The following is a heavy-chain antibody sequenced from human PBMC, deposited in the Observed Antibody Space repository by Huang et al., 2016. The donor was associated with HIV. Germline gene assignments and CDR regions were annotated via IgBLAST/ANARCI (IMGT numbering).Heavy chain of an antibody. D-gene: IGHD6-13*01. Sequence: QVQLVQSGAEVKKHGSSVKVSCRASGGTFSSCGISWVRQAPGQGLEWMGGIIPIFGTPNYAQKFQGRVTITADESTSTAYMELSSLRSEDTAVYYCARWEAAADNNWFDPWGQGTLVTVSS. CDR3: ARWEAAADNNWFDP. CDR1: GGTFSSCG. CDR2: IIPIFGTP. V-gene: IGHV1-69*01. J-gene: IGHJ5*02.